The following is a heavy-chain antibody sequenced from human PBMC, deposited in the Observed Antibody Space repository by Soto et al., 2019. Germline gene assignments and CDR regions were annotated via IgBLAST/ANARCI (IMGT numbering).Heavy chain of an antibody. D-gene: IGHD3-22*01. CDR3: ARHIEYYYDSSGYYQNAFDI. V-gene: IGHV5-51*01. Sequence: GESLKISCKGSGYSFTSYWIGWVRQMPGKGLEWMGIIYPGDSDTRYSPSFQGQVTISADKSISTAYLQWGSLKASDTAMYYCARHIEYYYDSSGYYQNAFDIWGQGTMVTVSS. CDR1: GYSFTSYW. CDR2: IYPGDSDT. J-gene: IGHJ3*02.